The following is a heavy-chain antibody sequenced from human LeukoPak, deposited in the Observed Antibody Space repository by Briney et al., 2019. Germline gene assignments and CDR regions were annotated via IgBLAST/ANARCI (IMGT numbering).Heavy chain of an antibody. CDR1: GFTFSSYG. V-gene: IGHV3-30*03. CDR2: ISYDGSDK. J-gene: IGHJ6*04. CDR3: AREKQWLVLDYYYGMDV. Sequence: GRSLRLSCAASGFTFSSYGMHWVRQAPGKGLEWVAVISYDGSDKYYADSVKGRFTISRDNSKNTLYLQMNSLRAEDTAVYYCAREKQWLVLDYYYGMDVWGKGTTVTVSS. D-gene: IGHD6-19*01.